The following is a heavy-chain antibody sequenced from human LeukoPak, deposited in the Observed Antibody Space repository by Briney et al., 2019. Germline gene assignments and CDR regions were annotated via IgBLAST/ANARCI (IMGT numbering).Heavy chain of an antibody. V-gene: IGHV6-1*01. CDR2: TYHRSKWYN. CDR1: GDSVSSNSAA. CDR3: AREYHSSSWFDPPSDAFDI. D-gene: IGHD6-13*01. Sequence: SQTLSLTCAISGDSVSSNSAAWNWIRQSPSRGLEWLGRTYHRSKWYNDYAVSVKSRITINPDTSKNQFSLQLNSVTPEDTAVYYCAREYHSSSWFDPPSDAFDIWGQGTMVTVSS. J-gene: IGHJ3*02.